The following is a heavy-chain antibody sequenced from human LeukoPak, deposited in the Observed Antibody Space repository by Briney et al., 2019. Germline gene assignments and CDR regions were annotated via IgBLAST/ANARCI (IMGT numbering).Heavy chain of an antibody. D-gene: IGHD5/OR15-5a*01. Sequence: SETLSLTCAVYGGSFSGYYWGWIRQPPGKGLEWIGEINHSGSTNYNPSLKSRVTISVDTSKNQFSLKLSSVTAADTAVYYCARGSVGSRKALKRSQAMDVWGQGTTVTVSS. CDR1: GGSFSGYY. CDR2: INHSGST. CDR3: ARGSVGSRKALKRSQAMDV. V-gene: IGHV4-34*01. J-gene: IGHJ6*02.